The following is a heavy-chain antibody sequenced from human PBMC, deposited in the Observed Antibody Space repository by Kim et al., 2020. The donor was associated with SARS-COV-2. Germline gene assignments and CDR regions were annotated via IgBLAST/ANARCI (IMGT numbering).Heavy chain of an antibody. CDR2: INPSGGKT. CDR3: ANCPTPTWDYLDY. D-gene: IGHD2-21*01. Sequence: ASVKVSCKASGYNFTNYYMHWVRQAPGQGLEWMGIINPSGGKTIYAQKFQDRVTMTRDTSTSTVYMELTSLRSGDTAMYYCANCPTPTWDYLDYWGQGS. V-gene: IGHV1-46*01. J-gene: IGHJ4*02. CDR1: GYNFTNYY.